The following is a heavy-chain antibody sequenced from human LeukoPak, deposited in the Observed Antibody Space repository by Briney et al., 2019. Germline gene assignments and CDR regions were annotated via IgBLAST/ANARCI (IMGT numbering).Heavy chain of an antibody. D-gene: IGHD3-9*01. Sequence: SVKVSCKASGGTFSSYAISWVRQAPGQGLEWMGGIIPIFGTANYAQKFQGRVTITADESTSTAYMELSSLRSEDTAVYYCARGHLVTLFSEDWYFDLWGRGTLVTVSS. V-gene: IGHV1-69*13. CDR2: IIPIFGTA. CDR1: GGTFSSYA. CDR3: ARGHLVTLFSEDWYFDL. J-gene: IGHJ2*01.